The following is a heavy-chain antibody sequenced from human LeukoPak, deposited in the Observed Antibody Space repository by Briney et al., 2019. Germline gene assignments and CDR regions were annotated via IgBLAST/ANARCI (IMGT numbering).Heavy chain of an antibody. CDR3: ARSSIMITFGGVIVTKLDY. D-gene: IGHD3-16*02. CDR2: ISAYNGNT. J-gene: IGHJ4*02. V-gene: IGHV1-18*04. CDR1: GYTFTSYG. Sequence: ASVKVSCKASGYTFTSYGISWVRQAPGQGLEWMGWISAYNGNTNYAQKLQGRVTMTTDTSTSTAYMEPRSLRSDDTAVYYCARSSIMITFGGVIVTKLDYWGQGTLATVSS.